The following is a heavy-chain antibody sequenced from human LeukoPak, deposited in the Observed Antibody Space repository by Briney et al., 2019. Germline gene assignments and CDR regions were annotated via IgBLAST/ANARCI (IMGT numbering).Heavy chain of an antibody. D-gene: IGHD3-16*02. Sequence: GGSLTLSCAASGFTFSSYWMSWVRQAPGKGLEWVANIKQDGSEKYYVDSVKGRFTISRDNAKNSLYLQMNSLRAEDTAVYYCATQKRGSSRPYYFDYWGQGTLVTVSS. J-gene: IGHJ4*02. CDR1: GFTFSSYW. CDR2: IKQDGSEK. V-gene: IGHV3-7*03. CDR3: ATQKRGSSRPYYFDY.